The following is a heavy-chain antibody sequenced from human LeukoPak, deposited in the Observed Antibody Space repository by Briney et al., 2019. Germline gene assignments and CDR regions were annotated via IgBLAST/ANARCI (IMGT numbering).Heavy chain of an antibody. CDR3: TTDLIAAAGLGDY. CDR1: GFTFSNAW. Sequence: GGSLRLSCAASGFTFSNAWMSWVRQAPGKGLEWVGRIKSKTDGGTTDYAAPVKGRFTISRDESKNTLYLQMNSLKTEDTAVYYCTTDLIAAAGLGDYWGQGTLVTVSS. V-gene: IGHV3-15*01. J-gene: IGHJ4*02. D-gene: IGHD6-13*01. CDR2: IKSKTDGGTT.